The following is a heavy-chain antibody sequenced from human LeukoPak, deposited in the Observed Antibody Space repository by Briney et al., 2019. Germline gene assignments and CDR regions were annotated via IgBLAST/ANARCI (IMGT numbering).Heavy chain of an antibody. CDR2: IYHSGST. D-gene: IGHD1-26*01. CDR3: ARLEWELPRGGWYFDY. CDR1: GYSISSGYY. V-gene: IGHV4-38-2*02. Sequence: SETLSLTCTVSGYSISSGYYWGWIRQPPGKGLEWIGSIYHSGSTYYNPSLKSRVTISVDTSKNQFSLKLSSVTAADTAVYYCARLEWELPRGGWYFDYWGQGTLVTVSS. J-gene: IGHJ4*02.